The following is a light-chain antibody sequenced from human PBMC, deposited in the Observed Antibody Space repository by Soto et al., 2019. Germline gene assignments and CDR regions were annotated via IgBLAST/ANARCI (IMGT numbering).Light chain of an antibody. J-gene: IGLJ1*01. CDR3: QVGDSPYV. V-gene: IGLV3-9*01. CDR1: NIGSKN. Sequence: SYELTQPLSVSVALGQTARITCGGNNIGSKNVHWYQQKPGQAPVLVIYRDSNRPSGIPERFSGSNSGNTATLTISRAQAGDEADYYCQVGDSPYVFGTGTKLTVL. CDR2: RDS.